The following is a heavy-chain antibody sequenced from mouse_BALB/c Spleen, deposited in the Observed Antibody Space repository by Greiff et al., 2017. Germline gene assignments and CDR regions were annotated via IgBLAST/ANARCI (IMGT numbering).Heavy chain of an antibody. D-gene: IGHD1-3*01. J-gene: IGHJ4*01. CDR1: GFTFSSFG. CDR3: ARKGKDYAMDY. Sequence: EVKVEESGGGLVQPGGSRKLSCAASGFTFSSFGMHWVRQAPEKGLEWVAYISSGSSTIYYADTVKGRFTISRDNPKNTLFLQMTSLRSEDTAMYYCARKGKDYAMDYWGQGTSVTVSS. V-gene: IGHV5-17*02. CDR2: ISSGSSTI.